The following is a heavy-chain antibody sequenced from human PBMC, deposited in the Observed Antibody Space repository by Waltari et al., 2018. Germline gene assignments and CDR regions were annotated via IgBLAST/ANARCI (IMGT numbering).Heavy chain of an antibody. Sequence: EEQLVESGGDLVQPGGSLYLYCAASGFTFRSYWMCWVRKAPGKGMEWGANIKEDGSEKDYVDSVKGRFTISRDNAKNSLYLQMNSLRAEDSAVYYCARTQWDSTSRRAFDIWGQGTVVTVSS. CDR2: IKEDGSEK. CDR1: GFTFRSYW. CDR3: ARTQWDSTSRRAFDI. J-gene: IGHJ3*02. V-gene: IGHV3-7*01. D-gene: IGHD1-26*01.